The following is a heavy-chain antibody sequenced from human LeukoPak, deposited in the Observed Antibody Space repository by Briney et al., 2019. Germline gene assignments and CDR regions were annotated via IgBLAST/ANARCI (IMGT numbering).Heavy chain of an antibody. J-gene: IGHJ5*02. Sequence: ASVKVSSTASGYTFTSYYMHWVRQAPGQGLEWMGLINPSGGSTSYAQKFQGRVTMTRDTSTSTVYMELSSLRSEDTAVYYCARGRGSYYYDSSGYRHFDPWGQGTLVTVSS. CDR3: ARGRGSYYYDSSGYRHFDP. CDR2: INPSGGST. D-gene: IGHD3-22*01. V-gene: IGHV1-46*01. CDR1: GYTFTSYY.